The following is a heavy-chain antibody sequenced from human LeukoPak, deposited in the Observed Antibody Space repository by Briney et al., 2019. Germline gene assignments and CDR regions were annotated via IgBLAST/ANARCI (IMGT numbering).Heavy chain of an antibody. CDR3: AKAHCSSTSCSRADN. Sequence: PEGSLRLSCAASGFTFTRNAMAWVRQAPGKGLEWVSAIDGSGGTTFYADSVKGRVTISRVQSTNTVYLQMNSLRADDTAVYYCAKAHCSSTSCSRADNWGQGTLVTVSS. CDR1: GFTFTRNA. CDR2: IDGSGGTT. V-gene: IGHV3-23*01. J-gene: IGHJ4*02. D-gene: IGHD2-2*01.